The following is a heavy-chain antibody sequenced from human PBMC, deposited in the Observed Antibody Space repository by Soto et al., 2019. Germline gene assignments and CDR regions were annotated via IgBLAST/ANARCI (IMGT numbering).Heavy chain of an antibody. J-gene: IGHJ4*02. CDR1: GVTFSTCA. Sequence: EVQLLESGGGLVQPGGSLRLSCPATGVTFSTCAMNWVRQAPVKGLEWVSTISGSGSTTYDADSGKGRFTISRYNFKNTLYLQMTSLSVADTAVYYSAKDRSSSPGSGYPLGYFDYCGQGPLVTVSS. V-gene: IGHV3-23*01. D-gene: IGHD3-22*01. CDR2: ISGSGSTT. CDR3: AKDRSSSPGSGYPLGYFDY.